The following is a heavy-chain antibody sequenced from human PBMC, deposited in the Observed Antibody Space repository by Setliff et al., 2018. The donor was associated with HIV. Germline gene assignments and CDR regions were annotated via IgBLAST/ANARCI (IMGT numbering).Heavy chain of an antibody. CDR2: IYNSGST. CDR3: AKTVVGDSYALPNDGFDI. V-gene: IGHV4-28*06. J-gene: IGHJ3*02. CDR1: GYSISSSHW. D-gene: IGHD3-16*01. Sequence: PSETLSLTCAVSGYSISSSHWWGWIRQPPGKGLEWIGYIYNSGSTNYNPSLKSRATMSVDTSNNRFSLKLSSVTALDTAVYYCAKTVVGDSYALPNDGFDIWGQGTMVTVSS.